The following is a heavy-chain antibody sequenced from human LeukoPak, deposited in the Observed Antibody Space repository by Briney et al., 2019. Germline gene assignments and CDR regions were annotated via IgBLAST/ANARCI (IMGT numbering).Heavy chain of an antibody. CDR2: ISYDGSNK. CDR3: AKGATFVDWFDP. Sequence: GRSLRLSCAASGFTFSSYGMHWVRQAPGKGLEWVAVISYDGSNKYYADSVKGRFTISRDNSKNTLYLQMNSLRAEDTAVYYCAKGATFVDWFDPWGQGTLVTVSS. CDR1: GFTFSSYG. V-gene: IGHV3-30*18. J-gene: IGHJ5*02. D-gene: IGHD1-26*01.